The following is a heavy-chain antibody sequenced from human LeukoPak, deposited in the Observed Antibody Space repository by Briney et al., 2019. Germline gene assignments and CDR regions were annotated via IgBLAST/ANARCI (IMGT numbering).Heavy chain of an antibody. V-gene: IGHV1-18*01. Sequence: ASVKVSCKASGYTFTSYGISWVRQAPGQGLEWIGWISAYNGNTNYAQKLQGRVTMTTDTSTSTAYMELRSLRSDDTAVYYCARGKSTGDYVNYYYYYMDVWGKGTTVTVSS. D-gene: IGHD4-17*01. CDR3: ARGKSTGDYVNYYYYYMDV. CDR1: GYTFTSYG. J-gene: IGHJ6*03. CDR2: ISAYNGNT.